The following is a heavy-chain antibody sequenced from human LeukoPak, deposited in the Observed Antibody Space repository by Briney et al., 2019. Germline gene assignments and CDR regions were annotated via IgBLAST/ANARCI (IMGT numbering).Heavy chain of an antibody. CDR2: INPSGGST. J-gene: IGHJ5*02. D-gene: IGHD6-13*01. V-gene: IGHV1-46*01. CDR1: GYTFTSYY. Sequence: ASVKVSCKVSGYTFTSYYMHWVRQAPGQGLEWMGIINPSGGSTSYAQKFQGRVTMTRDTSTSTVYMELSSLRSEDTAVYYCARAPGIAAAGTEDWFDPWGQGTLVTVSS. CDR3: ARAPGIAAAGTEDWFDP.